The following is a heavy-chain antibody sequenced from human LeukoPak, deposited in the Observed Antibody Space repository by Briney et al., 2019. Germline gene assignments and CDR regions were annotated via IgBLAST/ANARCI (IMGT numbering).Heavy chain of an antibody. CDR3: ARQPIYEAYFDF. Sequence: GSLRLSCAASGFPFDRYWMSWVRLAPGKGLEWVANIKHDGSEKTFVDSVKGRFTISRNNAENSLYLQMDSLRAEDTAVYYCARQPIYEAYFDFWGQGTLVTVSS. D-gene: IGHD3-16*01. V-gene: IGHV3-7*01. CDR2: IKHDGSEK. J-gene: IGHJ4*02. CDR1: GFPFDRYW.